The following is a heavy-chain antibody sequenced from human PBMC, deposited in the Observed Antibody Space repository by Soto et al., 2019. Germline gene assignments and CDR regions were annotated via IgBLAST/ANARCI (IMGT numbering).Heavy chain of an antibody. J-gene: IGHJ4*01. Sequence: GGSLRLSCVASGSTFSTYVMSWVRQAPGKGLELVSGISASGGSTYYADSVKGRFTISRDNSKNTLYLEMISLRAEDTAVFYCAKVTYYSDSESYLFDYWGHGTLVTVSS. CDR3: AKVTYYSDSESYLFDY. CDR2: ISASGGST. V-gene: IGHV3-23*01. D-gene: IGHD3-22*01. CDR1: GSTFSTYV.